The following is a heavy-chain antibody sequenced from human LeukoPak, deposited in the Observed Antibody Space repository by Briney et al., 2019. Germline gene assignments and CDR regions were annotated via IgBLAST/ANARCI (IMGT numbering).Heavy chain of an antibody. Sequence: PSETLSLTCTVSGGSISSSSYYWGWIRQPPGKGLEWIGEINHSGSTNYNPSLKSRVTISVDTSKNQFSLKLSSVTAADTAVYYCASSPTHVVPAAIRGSNWFDPWGQGTLVTVSS. V-gene: IGHV4-39*07. CDR2: INHSGST. D-gene: IGHD2-2*02. CDR1: GGSISSSSYY. CDR3: ASSPTHVVPAAIRGSNWFDP. J-gene: IGHJ5*02.